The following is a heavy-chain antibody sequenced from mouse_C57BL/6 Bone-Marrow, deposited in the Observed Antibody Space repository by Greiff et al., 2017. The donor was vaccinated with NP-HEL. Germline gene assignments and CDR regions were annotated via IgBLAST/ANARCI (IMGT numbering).Heavy chain of an antibody. V-gene: IGHV5-9-1*02. CDR3: TRGRYYYAMDY. CDR1: GFTFSSYD. Sequence: EVQVVESGEGLVKPGGSLKLSCAASGFTFSSYDMSWVRQTPEKRLEWVAYISSGGDYIYYADTVKGRFTISRDNARNTLYLQMSSLKSEDTAMYYCTRGRYYYAMDYWGQGTSVTVSS. J-gene: IGHJ4*01. CDR2: ISSGGDYI. D-gene: IGHD1-1*01.